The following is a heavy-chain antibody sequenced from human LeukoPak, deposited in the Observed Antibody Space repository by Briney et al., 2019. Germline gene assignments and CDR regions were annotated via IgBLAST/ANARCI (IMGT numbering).Heavy chain of an antibody. V-gene: IGHV4-38-2*02. CDR3: ARGRYYYDSSGYAIDY. CDR2: IYYSGST. J-gene: IGHJ4*02. CDR1: GYSISSSYY. D-gene: IGHD3-22*01. Sequence: SETLSLTCTVSGYSISSSYYWGWIRQPPGKGLEWIGSIYYSGSTYYNPSLKSRVTISVDTSKNQFSLKLSSVTAADTAVYYCARGRYYYDSSGYAIDYWGQGTLVTVSS.